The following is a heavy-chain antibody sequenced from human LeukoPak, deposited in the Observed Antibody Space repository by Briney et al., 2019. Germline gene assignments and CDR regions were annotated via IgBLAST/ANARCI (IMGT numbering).Heavy chain of an antibody. J-gene: IGHJ6*03. V-gene: IGHV4-61*01. CDR1: GGSVSSVNHY. CDR2: IHYRGST. CDR3: ARVDYYHYYMDV. Sequence: SETLSLTCTVSGGSVSSVNHYWSWMRQPPGKGLEWIGYIHYRGSTTYNPARKRRVTKSIKTSKTQFSLKLSSVTAADTALYYCARVDYYHYYMDVWGTGTTVTVSS.